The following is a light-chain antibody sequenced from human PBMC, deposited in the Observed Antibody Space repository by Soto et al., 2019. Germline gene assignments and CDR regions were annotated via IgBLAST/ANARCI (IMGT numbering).Light chain of an antibody. CDR3: CSYTSSDTRV. Sequence: QSALTQPASVSGSPGQSITISCTGTSSDVDNYNYVSWYQHHPGKAPKLMIYEVSNRPSGVSNRFSGSKSGNTASLTISGLQDEDEADYYCCSYTSSDTRVFGGGTKLTVL. J-gene: IGLJ2*01. CDR1: SSDVDNYNY. CDR2: EVS. V-gene: IGLV2-14*01.